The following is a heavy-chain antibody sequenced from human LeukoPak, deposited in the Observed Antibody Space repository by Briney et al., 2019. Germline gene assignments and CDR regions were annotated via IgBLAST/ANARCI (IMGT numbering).Heavy chain of an antibody. D-gene: IGHD3-10*01. J-gene: IGHJ5*02. V-gene: IGHV1-69*13. CDR3: ARDPIYYYGSGSYYNGGSNWFDP. CDR2: IIPIFGTA. Sequence: SVKVSCKASGGTFSSYAISWVRQAPGQGLEWMGGIIPIFGTANYAQEFQGRVTITADESTSTAYMELSSLRSEDTAVYYCARDPIYYYGSGSYYNGGSNWFDPWGQGTLVTVSS. CDR1: GGTFSSYA.